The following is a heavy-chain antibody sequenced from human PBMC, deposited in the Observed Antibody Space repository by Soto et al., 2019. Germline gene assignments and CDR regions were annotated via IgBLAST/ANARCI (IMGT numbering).Heavy chain of an antibody. J-gene: IGHJ4*02. V-gene: IGHV1-18*01. Sequence: QIQLLQSGAEVKKPGASVKVTCKASGYTFRNFGISWVRQAPGQGLEWMGWISAYNANANYAPKFQGRLTMTADTSTSTAYMELRSLRSDDTAVYYCARENSYFDYWGQGTLVTVSS. CDR1: GYTFRNFG. CDR2: ISAYNANA. CDR3: ARENSYFDY.